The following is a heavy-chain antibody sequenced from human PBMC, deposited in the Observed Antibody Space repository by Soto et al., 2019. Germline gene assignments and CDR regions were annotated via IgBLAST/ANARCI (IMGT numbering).Heavy chain of an antibody. Sequence: RGSLRLSCAASGFTFSSYGMHWVRQAPGKGLEWVAVILYDGSNKYYADSVKGRITISRDNSKNTLYLQMNSLRAEDTAVYYCAKDNCISTSCYRLYNWFDPWGQGT. D-gene: IGHD2-2*01. CDR2: ILYDGSNK. CDR3: AKDNCISTSCYRLYNWFDP. CDR1: GFTFSSYG. V-gene: IGHV3-30*18. J-gene: IGHJ5*02.